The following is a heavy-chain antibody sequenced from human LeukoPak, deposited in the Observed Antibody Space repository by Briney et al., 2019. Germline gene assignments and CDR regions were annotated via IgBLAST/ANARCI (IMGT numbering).Heavy chain of an antibody. CDR1: GFTCSYE. CDR2: ISSSGSTI. CDR3: AELGITMIGGV. V-gene: IGHV3-48*03. Sequence: GGSLRLSCAASGFTCSYEMNWVRQAPGKGLEWVSYISSSGSTIYYADSVKGRFTISRDNAKNSLYLQMNSLRAEDTAVYYCAELGITMIGGVWGKGTTVTISS. J-gene: IGHJ6*04. D-gene: IGHD3-10*02.